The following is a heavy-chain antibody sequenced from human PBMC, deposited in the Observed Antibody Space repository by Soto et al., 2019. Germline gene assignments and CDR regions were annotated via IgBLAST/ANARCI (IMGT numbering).Heavy chain of an antibody. V-gene: IGHV3-11*06. D-gene: IGHD3-10*02. Sequence: GGSLRLSCAGSGFTFSDYYMSWIRQAPGKGLEWLSYSSNSGTYTRYADSVKGRFSISRDDAKNSLYLQINSLRGEDTAIYYCARSGDNYNVLDYWGQGTPVTVSS. CDR2: SSNSGTYT. CDR1: GFTFSDYY. CDR3: ARSGDNYNVLDY. J-gene: IGHJ4*02.